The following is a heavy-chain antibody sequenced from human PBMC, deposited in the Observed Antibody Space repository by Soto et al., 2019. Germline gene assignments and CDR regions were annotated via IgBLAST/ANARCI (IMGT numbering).Heavy chain of an antibody. D-gene: IGHD2-2*01. J-gene: IGHJ6*03. Sequence: GASVKVSCKASGGTFSSYTISWVRQAPGQGLEWMGRIIPILGIANYAQKFQGRVTITADKSTSTAYMELSSLRSEDTAVYYCARGDCSSTSCYDHYYYYMDVWGKGTTVTVSS. CDR3: ARGDCSSTSCYDHYYYYMDV. V-gene: IGHV1-69*02. CDR1: GGTFSSYT. CDR2: IIPILGIA.